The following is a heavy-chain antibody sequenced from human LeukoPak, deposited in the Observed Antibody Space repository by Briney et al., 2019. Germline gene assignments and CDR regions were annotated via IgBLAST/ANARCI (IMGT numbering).Heavy chain of an antibody. CDR3: ARFWRSGWWY. CDR1: GFTFSSYS. V-gene: IGHV3-21*01. D-gene: IGHD6-19*01. CDR2: ISSSGSYI. J-gene: IGHJ4*02. Sequence: GGSLRLSCAASGFTFSSYSMNWVRQAPGKGLEWVSSISSSGSYIYYADSVKGRFTISRDNAKNSLYLQMNSLRAEDTAVYYCARFWRSGWWYWGQGTLVTVSS.